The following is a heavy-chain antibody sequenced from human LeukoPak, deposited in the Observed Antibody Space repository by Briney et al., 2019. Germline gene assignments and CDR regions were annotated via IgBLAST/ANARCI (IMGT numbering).Heavy chain of an antibody. CDR2: ISYDGSNE. CDR1: GFTFSSYV. V-gene: IGHV3-30*04. CDR3: ARGELFDYGDYGYFDY. D-gene: IGHD4-17*01. Sequence: GGSLRLSCAASGFTFSSYVMHWVRQAPGKGLEWAAIISYDGSNEYYADSVKGRFTISRDNSKNTLYLQMNSLRAEDTAVYYCARGELFDYGDYGYFDYWGQGTLVTVSS. J-gene: IGHJ4*02.